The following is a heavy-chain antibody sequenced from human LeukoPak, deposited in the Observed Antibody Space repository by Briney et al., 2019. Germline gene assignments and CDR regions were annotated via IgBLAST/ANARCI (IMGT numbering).Heavy chain of an antibody. CDR1: GYTFTSYG. CDR3: ASRYYYDSSGYYSPFDAFDI. J-gene: IGHJ3*02. CDR2: ISAYSGNT. V-gene: IGHV1-18*01. D-gene: IGHD3-22*01. Sequence: ASVKVSCKASGYTFTSYGISWVRQAPGQGLEWMGWISAYSGNTNYAQKLQGRVTMTTDTSTSTAYMELRSLRSDDTAVYYCASRYYYDSSGYYSPFDAFDIWGQGTMVTVSS.